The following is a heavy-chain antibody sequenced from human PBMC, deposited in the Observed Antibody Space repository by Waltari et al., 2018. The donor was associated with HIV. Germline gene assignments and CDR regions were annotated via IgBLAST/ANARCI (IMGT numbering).Heavy chain of an antibody. CDR2: ISGYNGNT. D-gene: IGHD3-10*01. J-gene: IGHJ6*02. Sequence: VQLVQSGAEMRKPGASVKVACRASGYTFRAFTISWVRQAPGQGLEWMGRISGYNGNTNYAQKFQGRVNMTTDTSTSTAHMELRSLRSDDTAVYYCARGVSIVRGVMIRGHMDVWGQGTTVTVSS. CDR3: ARGVSIVRGVMIRGHMDV. CDR1: GYTFRAFT. V-gene: IGHV1-18*01.